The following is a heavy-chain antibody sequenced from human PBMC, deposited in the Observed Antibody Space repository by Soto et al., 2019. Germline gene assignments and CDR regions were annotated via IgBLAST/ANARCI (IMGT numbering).Heavy chain of an antibody. Sequence: SGPTLVNPTETLTLTCTVSGFSLTTGKMGVSWIRQPPGKALEWLAHIFSDNERSYSTSLQGRLTISKDTSGSQVVLSMTNVDPVNTATYYCARMKVDSYQFYYAMDVWGQGTTVTVSS. CDR2: IFSDNER. D-gene: IGHD3-9*01. V-gene: IGHV2-26*01. CDR3: ARMKVDSYQFYYAMDV. J-gene: IGHJ6*02. CDR1: GFSLTTGKMG.